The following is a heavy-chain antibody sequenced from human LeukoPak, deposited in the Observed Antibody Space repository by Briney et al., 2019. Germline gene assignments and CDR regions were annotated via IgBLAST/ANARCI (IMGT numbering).Heavy chain of an antibody. J-gene: IGHJ3*02. CDR1: GGSISSGSYY. V-gene: IGHV4-61*02. CDR2: IYTSGST. D-gene: IGHD4-23*01. Sequence: SETLSLTCTVSGGSISSGSYYWSWIRQPAGKGLEWIGRIYTSGSTNYNPSLKSRVTISVDTSKNQFSLKLSSVTAADTAVYYCARDLRTTVVTPQAFDIWGQGTMVTVSS. CDR3: ARDLRTTVVTPQAFDI.